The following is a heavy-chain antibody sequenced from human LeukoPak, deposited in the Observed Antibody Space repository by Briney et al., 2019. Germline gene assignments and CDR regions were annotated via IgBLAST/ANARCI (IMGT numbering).Heavy chain of an antibody. CDR2: INHSGST. CDR1: GGSFSGYY. D-gene: IGHD3-22*01. V-gene: IGHV4-34*01. J-gene: IGHJ4*02. CDR3: ARGPTHLHYYDSSGYLDY. Sequence: SETLSLTCAVYGGSFSGYYWSWIRQPPGKGLEWIGEINHSGSTNYNQSPKSRVTITVYTSKNQFSLKLSSVTAADTAVYYCARGPTHLHYYDSSGYLDYWGQGTLVTVS.